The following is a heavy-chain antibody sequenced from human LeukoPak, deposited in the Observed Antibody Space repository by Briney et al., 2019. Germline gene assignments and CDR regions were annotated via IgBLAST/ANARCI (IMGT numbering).Heavy chain of an antibody. D-gene: IGHD3-22*01. V-gene: IGHV3-23*01. CDR3: AKDEPDYYDSSGYRHYYNGMDV. CDR1: GFTFSSYA. Sequence: GGSLRLSCAASGFTFSSYAMSWVRQAPGKGLEWVSAISGSGGSIYYADSVKGRFTISRDNSKNTLYLQMNSLRAEDTAVYYCAKDEPDYYDSSGYRHYYNGMDVWGQGTTVTVSS. CDR2: ISGSGGSI. J-gene: IGHJ6*02.